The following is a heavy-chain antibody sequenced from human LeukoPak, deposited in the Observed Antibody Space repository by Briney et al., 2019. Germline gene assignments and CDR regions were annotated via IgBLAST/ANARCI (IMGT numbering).Heavy chain of an antibody. J-gene: IGHJ4*02. CDR1: GGSISSYY. CDR2: IYYSGST. Sequence: PSETLSLTCTVSGGSISSYYWSWIRQPPGKGLGWIGYIYYSGSTNYNPSLKSRVTISVDTSKNQFSLKLSSVTAADTAVYYCARDKGIAAAGVDYWGQGTLVTVSS. V-gene: IGHV4-59*01. CDR3: ARDKGIAAAGVDY. D-gene: IGHD6-13*01.